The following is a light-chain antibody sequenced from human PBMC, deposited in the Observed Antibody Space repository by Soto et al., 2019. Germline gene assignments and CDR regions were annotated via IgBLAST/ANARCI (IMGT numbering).Light chain of an antibody. CDR2: LNSDGSH. J-gene: IGLJ3*02. CDR1: SGHNSYA. Sequence: QSVLTQPPSASASLGASVKLTCTLSSGHNSYAIAWHQQQPEKGPRYLMKLNSDGSHSKGDGIPDRFSGSSSGAERYLTISSLQSEDEADYYCQTWSTDIRVFGGGTKXTV. V-gene: IGLV4-69*01. CDR3: QTWSTDIRV.